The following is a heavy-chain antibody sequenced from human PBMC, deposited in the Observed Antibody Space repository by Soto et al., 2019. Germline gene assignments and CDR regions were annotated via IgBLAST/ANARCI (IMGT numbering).Heavy chain of an antibody. CDR1: GFTFTSYG. Sequence: EVQLLESGGGLVQPGGSLRLSCAASGFTFTSYGMNWVRKAPGKGLEWVSAISGSGYSTYYADSVKGRFTISRDNSKNTLYLQMNSLRAEDTAVYYCAKSLSVGATTPFDYWGQGTLVTVSS. CDR3: AKSLSVGATTPFDY. CDR2: ISGSGYST. J-gene: IGHJ4*02. D-gene: IGHD1-26*01. V-gene: IGHV3-23*01.